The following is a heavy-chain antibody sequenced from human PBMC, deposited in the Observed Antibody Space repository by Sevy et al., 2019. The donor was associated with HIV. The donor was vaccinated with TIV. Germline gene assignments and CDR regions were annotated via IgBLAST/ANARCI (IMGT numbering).Heavy chain of an antibody. CDR1: GYSISSGYY. CDR3: ARADTAMVIPRTFDY. V-gene: IGHV4-38-2*02. CDR2: IYHRGST. D-gene: IGHD5-18*01. J-gene: IGHJ4*02. Sequence: SETLSLTCTVSGYSISSGYYWGWIRQPPGKGLEWIGSIYHRGSTYYNPSLKSRVTISVDTSKNQFSLKLSSVTAADTAVYYCARADTAMVIPRTFDYWGQGTLVTVSS.